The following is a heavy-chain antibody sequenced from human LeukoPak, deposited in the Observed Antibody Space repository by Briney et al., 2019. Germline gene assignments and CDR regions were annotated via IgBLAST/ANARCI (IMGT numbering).Heavy chain of an antibody. Sequence: GGSLRLSCAASGFTFSTSWMHWVRQVPGKGLVWVSRIKPDGSITNYADSVKGRFTISRDNANNMLYLLMSSLGVDDTAVYYCVRALLGTSDYWGQGTLVTVSS. J-gene: IGHJ4*02. CDR3: VRALLGTSDY. CDR1: GFTFSTSW. V-gene: IGHV3-74*01. CDR2: IKPDGSIT. D-gene: IGHD7-27*01.